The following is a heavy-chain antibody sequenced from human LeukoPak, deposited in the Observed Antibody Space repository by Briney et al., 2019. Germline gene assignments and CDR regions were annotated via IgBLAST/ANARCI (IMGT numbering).Heavy chain of an antibody. V-gene: IGHV4-38-2*02. J-gene: IGHJ4*02. CDR3: ARENWVFDY. Sequence: SETLSLTCVVPGYPISSGYHWGWSRQPQGKGLEWFGSVYRSGSTYYNPSLKSLVTISVDTSTNQISLKVRSGTAADTAVYYCARENWVFDYWGQGILVTVSS. D-gene: IGHD7-27*01. CDR2: VYRSGST. CDR1: GYPISSGYH.